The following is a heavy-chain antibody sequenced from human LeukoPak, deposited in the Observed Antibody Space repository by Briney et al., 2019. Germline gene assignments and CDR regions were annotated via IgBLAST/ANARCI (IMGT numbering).Heavy chain of an antibody. D-gene: IGHD2/OR15-2a*01. Sequence: PSETLSLTCTVSGGSISSYYWSWIRQPAGKGLEWIGRIYSSGSTNYNPSLKSRVTVSVDTSKNQFSLKLSSVTAADTAAYYCARKYWDAFDIWGQGTKVTVSS. CDR1: GGSISSYY. CDR2: IYSSGST. J-gene: IGHJ3*02. CDR3: ARKYWDAFDI. V-gene: IGHV4-4*07.